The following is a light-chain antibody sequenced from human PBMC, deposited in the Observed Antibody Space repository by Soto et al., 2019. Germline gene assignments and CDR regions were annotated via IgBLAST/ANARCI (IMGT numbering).Light chain of an antibody. J-gene: IGLJ1*01. CDR3: ATWDDGLSAYV. CDR1: SSNIGGNT. Sequence: QSVLTQPPSASGTPGQRVTFSCSGSSSNIGGNTVSWFQHLPRTAPNLLIFSNSQRPSGVPDRFSGAKSGTSASLAISGLQSEDDANYYCATWDDGLSAYVFGTGTKLTVL. CDR2: SNS. V-gene: IGLV1-44*01.